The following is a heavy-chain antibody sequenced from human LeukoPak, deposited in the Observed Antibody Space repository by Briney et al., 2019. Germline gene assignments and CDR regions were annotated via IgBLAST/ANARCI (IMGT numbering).Heavy chain of an antibody. D-gene: IGHD3-10*02. CDR1: GVSISSSNR. Sequence: PETLSPTSAVSGVSISSSNRWSWVRQPPGKGLEWIGEIYHSGSTNYNPSLKSRITISVDKSKNQLSLKLSSVTAADTAVYYCARVGRIFGEAFDYWGQGTLVTVSS. J-gene: IGHJ4*02. CDR2: IYHSGST. V-gene: IGHV4-4*03. CDR3: ARVGRIFGEAFDY.